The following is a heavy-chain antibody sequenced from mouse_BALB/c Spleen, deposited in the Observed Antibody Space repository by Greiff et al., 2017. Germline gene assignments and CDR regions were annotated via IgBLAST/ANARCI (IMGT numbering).Heavy chain of an antibody. Sequence: QVQLQQSGAELVRPGSSVKISCKASGYAFSSYWMNWVKQRPGQGLEWIGQIYPGDGDTNYNGKFKGKATLTADKSSSTAYMQLSSLTSEDSAVYFCARGVSKYFDVWGAGTTVTVSS. CDR3: ARGVSKYFDV. J-gene: IGHJ1*01. CDR1: GYAFSSYW. V-gene: IGHV1-80*01. CDR2: IYPGDGDT.